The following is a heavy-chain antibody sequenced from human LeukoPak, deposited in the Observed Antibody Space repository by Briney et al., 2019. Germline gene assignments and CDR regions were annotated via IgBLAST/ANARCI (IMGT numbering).Heavy chain of an antibody. CDR1: GGSISSSSYY. D-gene: IGHD2-15*01. Sequence: SETLSLTCTVSGGSISSSSYYWGWIRQPPGKGLEWIGYIYYSGSTNYNPSLKSRVTISVDTSKNQFSLKLSSVTAADTAVYYCARVGRCSGGSCYPIDYWGQGTLVTVSS. CDR2: IYYSGST. CDR3: ARVGRCSGGSCYPIDY. J-gene: IGHJ4*02. V-gene: IGHV4-61*05.